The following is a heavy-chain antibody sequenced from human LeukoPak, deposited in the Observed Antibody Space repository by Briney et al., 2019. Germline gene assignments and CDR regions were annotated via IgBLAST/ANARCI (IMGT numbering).Heavy chain of an antibody. CDR2: ISWDGGST. Sequence: GGSLRLSCAASGFTFDDYTMHWVHQAPGKGLEWVSLISWDGGSTYYADSVKGRFTISRDNSKNSLYLQMNSLRTVDTALYYCAKATSPIVVVTPCGYWGQGTLVTVSS. CDR1: GFTFDDYT. D-gene: IGHD2-21*02. J-gene: IGHJ4*02. CDR3: AKATSPIVVVTPCGY. V-gene: IGHV3-43*01.